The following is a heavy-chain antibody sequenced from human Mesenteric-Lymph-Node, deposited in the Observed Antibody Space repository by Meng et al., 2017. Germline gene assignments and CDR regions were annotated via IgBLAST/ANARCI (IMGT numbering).Heavy chain of an antibody. V-gene: IGHV3-11*01. CDR3: ASVARPWQYLVS. CDR2: ISSSAKTR. D-gene: IGHD6-13*01. J-gene: IGHJ5*02. CDR1: GFTFSDYY. Sequence: QVQLVESGGAVVKPGESRRLSCAASGFTFSDYYMSWVRQAPGKGLEWISYISSSAKTRYYADSVNGRFTISRDNAKNSLYLQMNSLRAEDTAVYYCASVARPWQYLVSWGQGTLVTVSS.